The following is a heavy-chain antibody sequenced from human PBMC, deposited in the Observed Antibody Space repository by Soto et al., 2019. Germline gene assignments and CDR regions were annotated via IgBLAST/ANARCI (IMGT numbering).Heavy chain of an antibody. J-gene: IGHJ2*01. Sequence: EVQLVESGGGLVQPGGSLRLSCAASGFTFSCYDMHWVRQAPGKGLEWVSAIGTAGDTYYQASVKGRITISRENAKNSLDLQTNSRGAGDTTVYYCARGSQIADIVLVPAANAGGYFDLWGRGTLVTVSS. D-gene: IGHD2-2*01. CDR2: IGTAGDT. CDR1: GFTFSCYD. V-gene: IGHV3-13*01. CDR3: ARGSQIADIVLVPAANAGGYFDL.